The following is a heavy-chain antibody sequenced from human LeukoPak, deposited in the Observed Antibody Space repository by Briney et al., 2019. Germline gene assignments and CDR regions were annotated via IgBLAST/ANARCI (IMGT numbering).Heavy chain of an antibody. CDR3: TRDHDFWSGPFDV. CDR1: GLTFGDYS. J-gene: IGHJ6*04. Sequence: GGSLRLSCTASGLTFGDYSVSWVRQAPEKGLEWVGFIRRKGYGGTTEYAPSVKGRFIISRDDSKSTAYLQMNSLKAEDTAVYYCTRDHDFWSGPFDVWGKGATVTVSS. D-gene: IGHD3-3*01. V-gene: IGHV3-49*04. CDR2: IRRKGYGGTT.